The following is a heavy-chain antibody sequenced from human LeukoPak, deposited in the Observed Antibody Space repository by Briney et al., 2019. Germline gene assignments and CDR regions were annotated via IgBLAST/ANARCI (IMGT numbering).Heavy chain of an antibody. Sequence: ASVKVSCKASGYTFTGYYMYWVRQATGQGLEWMGWMNPNNGNTGYVQKLQGRLTMTRDTSISTAYMELSSLRSEDTAVYYCARDLVDNACDFWGQGTLVTVSS. J-gene: IGHJ4*02. CDR1: GYTFTGYY. D-gene: IGHD2-8*01. CDR3: ARDLVDNACDF. CDR2: MNPNNGNT. V-gene: IGHV1-8*02.